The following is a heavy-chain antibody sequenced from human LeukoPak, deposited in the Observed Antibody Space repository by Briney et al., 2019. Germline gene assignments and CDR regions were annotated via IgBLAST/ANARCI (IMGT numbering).Heavy chain of an antibody. D-gene: IGHD2-15*01. Sequence: GASVKVSCKAFGYTFTGYYMHWVRQAPGQGLEWMGWINPNSGGTNYAQKFQGRVTMTRDTSISTAYMELSRLRSDDTAVYYCASATLRCSGGSRYEMDVWGKGTTVTVSS. CDR1: GYTFTGYY. V-gene: IGHV1-2*02. J-gene: IGHJ6*04. CDR2: INPNSGGT. CDR3: ASATLRCSGGSRYEMDV.